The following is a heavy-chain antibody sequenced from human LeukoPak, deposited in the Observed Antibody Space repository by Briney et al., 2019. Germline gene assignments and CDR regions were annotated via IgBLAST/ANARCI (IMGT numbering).Heavy chain of an antibody. CDR1: GGSFSGYY. J-gene: IGHJ4*02. CDR3: ARGRGQGSSKDY. D-gene: IGHD3-10*01. V-gene: IGHV4-34*01. Sequence: SETLSLTCAVYGGSFSGYYWSWIRQPPGKGLEWIGEINHSGSTNYNPSLKSRVTISVDTSKNQFSLKLSSVTAADTAVYYCARGRGQGSSKDYWGQGTLVTVSS. CDR2: INHSGST.